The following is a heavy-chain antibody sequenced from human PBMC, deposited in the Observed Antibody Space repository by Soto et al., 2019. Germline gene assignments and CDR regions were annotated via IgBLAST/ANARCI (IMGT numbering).Heavy chain of an antibody. CDR2: IYYSGNT. J-gene: IGHJ4*02. D-gene: IGHD1-1*01. V-gene: IGHV4-39*01. CDR1: GGSISSPSYY. CDR3: ERITGITTFRSDY. Sequence: SETLSLTCSVSGGSISSPSYYWGWIRQPPGKGLEWIGSIYYSGNTYYNPSLKSRITIFVDTSRNQFSLKVNSVTAADTAVYFCERITGITTFRSDYWGQGTLVTVSS.